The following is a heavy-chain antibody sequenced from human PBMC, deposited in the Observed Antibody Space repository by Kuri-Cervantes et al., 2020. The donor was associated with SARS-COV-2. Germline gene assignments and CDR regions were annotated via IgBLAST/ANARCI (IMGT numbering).Heavy chain of an antibody. D-gene: IGHD3-22*01. V-gene: IGHV3-23*01. CDR3: ARDRDDSSGRYYFDY. Sequence: GGSLRLSCAASGFTVSSNYMSWVRQAPGKGLEWVSAISGSGGSTYYADSVKGRFTISRDNSKNTLYLQMNSLRAEDTAVYYCARDRDDSSGRYYFDYWGQGTLVTVSS. CDR1: GFTVSSNY. CDR2: ISGSGGST. J-gene: IGHJ4*02.